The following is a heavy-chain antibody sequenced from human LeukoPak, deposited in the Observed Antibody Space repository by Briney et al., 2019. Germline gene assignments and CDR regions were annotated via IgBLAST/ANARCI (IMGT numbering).Heavy chain of an antibody. CDR1: GYTFTSYG. J-gene: IGHJ6*02. CDR2: ISAYNGNT. Sequence: ASVKVSCKASGYTFTSYGISWVRQAPGQGLEWMGWISAYNGNTNYAQKLQGRVTMTTDTSTSTAYMELSSLRSEDTAVYYCARDWIAAAGTTYYYYGMDVWGQGTTVTVSS. D-gene: IGHD6-13*01. V-gene: IGHV1-18*01. CDR3: ARDWIAAAGTTYYYYGMDV.